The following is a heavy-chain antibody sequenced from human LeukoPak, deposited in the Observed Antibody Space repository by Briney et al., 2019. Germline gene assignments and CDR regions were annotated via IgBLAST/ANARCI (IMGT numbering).Heavy chain of an antibody. CDR1: GGTFSSYA. D-gene: IGHD3-22*01. CDR2: VIPIFGTA. Sequence: RASVKVSCKASGGTFSSYAISWVRQAPGQGLEWMGGVIPIFGTANYAQKFQGRVTITADKSTSTAYMGLSSLRSEDTAVYYCATVPPFSYYDSSGPAPYYFDYWGQGTLVTVSS. J-gene: IGHJ4*02. CDR3: ATVPPFSYYDSSGPAPYYFDY. V-gene: IGHV1-69*06.